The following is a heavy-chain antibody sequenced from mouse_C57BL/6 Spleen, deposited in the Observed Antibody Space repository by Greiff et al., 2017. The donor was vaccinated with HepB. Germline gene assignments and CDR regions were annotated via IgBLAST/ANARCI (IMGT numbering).Heavy chain of an antibody. Sequence: VQLKESVAELVRPGASVKLSCTASGFNIKNTYMHWVKQRPEQGLEWIGRIDPANGNTKYAPKFQGKATITADSSSNTAYLQLSSLTSEDTAIYYCARGDYGIPYAMDYWGQGTSVTVSS. D-gene: IGHD1-1*01. V-gene: IGHV14-3*01. CDR3: ARGDYGIPYAMDY. CDR1: GFNIKNTY. J-gene: IGHJ4*01. CDR2: IDPANGNT.